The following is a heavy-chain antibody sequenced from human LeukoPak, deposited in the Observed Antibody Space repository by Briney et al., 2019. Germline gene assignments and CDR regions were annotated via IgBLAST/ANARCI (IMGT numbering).Heavy chain of an antibody. CDR1: GFTFSIYG. V-gene: IGHV3-21*01. CDR2: ISSTSNYI. CDR3: ARDRAAAARLGGMDV. Sequence: GGSLRLSCAASGFTFSIYGMSWVRQAPGKGLEWVSSISSTSNYIYYADSMKGRFTISRDNAKNSLYLQMNSLRAEDTAVYYCARDRAAAARLGGMDVWGQGTTVTVSS. J-gene: IGHJ6*02. D-gene: IGHD3-10*01.